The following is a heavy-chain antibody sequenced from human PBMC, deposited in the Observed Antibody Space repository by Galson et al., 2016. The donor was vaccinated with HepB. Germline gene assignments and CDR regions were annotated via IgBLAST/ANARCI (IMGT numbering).Heavy chain of an antibody. CDR3: ARGRTTSCNSAFDI. D-gene: IGHD2-2*02. Sequence: SLRLSCAASGITFSNYGMHWVRQAPGKGLEWVSVISGSGASTYYADSVKGRFTISRDNSKNTLYLQVNSLRVEDTAIYYCARGRTTSCNSAFDIWGQGTMVTVSS. V-gene: IGHV3-23*01. CDR2: ISGSGAST. CDR1: GITFSNYG. J-gene: IGHJ3*02.